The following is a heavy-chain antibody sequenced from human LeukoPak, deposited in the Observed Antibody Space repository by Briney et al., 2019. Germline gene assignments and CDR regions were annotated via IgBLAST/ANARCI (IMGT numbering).Heavy chain of an antibody. J-gene: IGHJ6*02. CDR1: GGSISSYY. CDR2: IYYGGST. D-gene: IGHD4-4*01. CDR3: ARIYSNYYYGMDV. Sequence: SETLSLTCTVSGGSISSYYWSWIRQPPGKGLEWIGYIYYGGSTNYNPSLKSRVTISVDTSKNQFSLKLSSVTAADTAVYYCARIYSNYYYGMDVWGQGTTVTVSS. V-gene: IGHV4-59*08.